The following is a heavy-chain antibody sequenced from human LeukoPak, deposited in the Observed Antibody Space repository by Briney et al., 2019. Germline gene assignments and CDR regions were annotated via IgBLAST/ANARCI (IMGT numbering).Heavy chain of an antibody. CDR3: ARYYYGSGTSFDP. CDR1: GFTFSSYE. CDR2: ISSSGSTI. Sequence: GGSLRLSCAASGFTFSSYEMNWVRQAPGKGLEWVSYISSSGSTIYYADSVKGRFTISRDNAKNSLYLQMSSLRPEDTAMFYCARYYYGSGTSFDPWGQGTLVTVSS. J-gene: IGHJ5*02. V-gene: IGHV3-48*03. D-gene: IGHD3-10*01.